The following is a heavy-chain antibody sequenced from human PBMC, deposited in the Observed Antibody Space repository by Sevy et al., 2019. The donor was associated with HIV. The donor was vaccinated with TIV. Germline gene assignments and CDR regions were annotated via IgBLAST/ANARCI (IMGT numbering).Heavy chain of an antibody. J-gene: IGHJ4*02. V-gene: IGHV4-34*01. Sequence: SETLSLTCAVYGGSFSGYYWSWIRQPPGKGLEWIGEIIPSGITNYNPSLKSRVTISIDTSKNQFSLKVKSVTAADTAIYYCARGQCEHPCWGQGTQVTVSS. CDR1: GGSFSGYY. D-gene: IGHD6-19*01. CDR3: ARGQCEHPC. CDR2: IIPSGIT.